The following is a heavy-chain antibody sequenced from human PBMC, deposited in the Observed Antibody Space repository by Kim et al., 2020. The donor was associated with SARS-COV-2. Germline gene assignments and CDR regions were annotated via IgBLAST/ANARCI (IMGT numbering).Heavy chain of an antibody. J-gene: IGHJ6*02. CDR3: TSDTVLYGLDV. CDR1: GFTVTDYW. V-gene: IGHV3-74*01. Sequence: GGSLRLSCATSGFTVTDYWMHWVRQAPGKGLVWVSRIRSGGTGISYADSVKGRFTISRDNVNNTLYLQMNNLRAEDTALYYRTSDTVLYGLDVWGQGTPVTVSS. D-gene: IGHD4-4*01. CDR2: IRSGGTGI.